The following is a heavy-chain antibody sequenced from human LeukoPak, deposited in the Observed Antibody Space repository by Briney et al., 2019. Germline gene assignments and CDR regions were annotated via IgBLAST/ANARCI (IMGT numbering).Heavy chain of an antibody. CDR3: AKDIGRVDTASTYMDV. J-gene: IGHJ6*03. D-gene: IGHD5-18*01. V-gene: IGHV3-7*03. Sequence: GGSLRLSCAASGFTFSSYSMNWVRQAPGKGLEWVANIKQDGSEKYYVDSVKGRFTISRDNAKNSLYLQMNSLRVEDTALYYCAKDIGRVDTASTYMDVWGKGTTVTISS. CDR1: GFTFSSYS. CDR2: IKQDGSEK.